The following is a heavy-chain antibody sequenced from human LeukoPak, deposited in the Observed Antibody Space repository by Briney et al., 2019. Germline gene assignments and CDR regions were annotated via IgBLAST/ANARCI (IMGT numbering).Heavy chain of an antibody. D-gene: IGHD2-21*02. CDR3: ASLTHPHDAFDI. CDR2: IYYSGST. J-gene: IGHJ3*02. Sequence: SETLSLTCTVSGRSISSYYWSWIRQPPGNGLEWIGYIYYSGSTNYNPSLKSRVTISVDTSKNQFSLKLSSVTAADTAVYYCASLTHPHDAFDIWGQGTMVTVSS. V-gene: IGHV4-59*01. CDR1: GRSISSYY.